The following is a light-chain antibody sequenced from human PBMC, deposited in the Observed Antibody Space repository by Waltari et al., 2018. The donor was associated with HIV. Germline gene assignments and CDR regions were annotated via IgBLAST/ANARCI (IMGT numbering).Light chain of an antibody. V-gene: IGLV2-14*01. Sequence: SALPPPASVSGSPGVPITISCTPASSDIGGYHFVYRYQQPPGKAPKLIIYDVSNRPSGVSNRFSGSKSGNTASLTISGLQAEDEADYYCSSYTNSSTLVVFGTGTKVTVL. CDR3: SSYTNSSTLVV. CDR1: SSDIGGYHF. J-gene: IGLJ1*01. CDR2: DVS.